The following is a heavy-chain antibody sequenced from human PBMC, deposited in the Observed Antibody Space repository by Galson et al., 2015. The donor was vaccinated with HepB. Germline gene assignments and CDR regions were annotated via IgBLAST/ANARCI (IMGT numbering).Heavy chain of an antibody. V-gene: IGHV6-1*01. D-gene: IGHD3-9*01. CDR1: GDSVSTNSAA. J-gene: IGHJ5*01. Sequence: CAISGDSVSTNSAAWNWIRQSPSRGLEWLGRTYYKSSKWYSEYATSMKGRIAVNPDTGKNQFSLQVNSVTPEDTAIYFCARGYLKTGFDSWGQGSLVTVSS. CDR3: ARGYLKTGFDS. CDR2: TYYKSSKWYS.